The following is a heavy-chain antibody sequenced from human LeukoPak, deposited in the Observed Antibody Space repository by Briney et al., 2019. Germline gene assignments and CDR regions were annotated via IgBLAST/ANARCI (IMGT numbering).Heavy chain of an antibody. V-gene: IGHV3-74*01. D-gene: IGHD3-3*01. CDR1: GFDFSSNW. CDR3: AKDHYWSIDY. CDR2: IKGDGIST. J-gene: IGHJ4*02. Sequence: GGSLTLSCVASGFDFSSNWMHWVRNAPGQGLVWVSRIKGDGISTNYADSVKGRFTISRDIAKNTLYLQMNSLRAEDTGVYYCAKDHYWSIDYWGRGTLVTVSS.